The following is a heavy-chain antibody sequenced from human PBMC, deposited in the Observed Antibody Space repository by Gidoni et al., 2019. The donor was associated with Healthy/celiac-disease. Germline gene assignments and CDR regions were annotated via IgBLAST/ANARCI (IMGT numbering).Heavy chain of an antibody. CDR2: INPNSGGT. V-gene: IGHV1-2*02. CDR3: ARALGTMIVVVMDY. J-gene: IGHJ4*02. D-gene: IGHD3-22*01. CDR1: GYTFTGYY. Sequence: QVQLVQSGAEVKKPGASVKVSCKASGYTFTGYYMHWVRQAPGQGLEWMGWINPNSGGTNYVQKFQGRVTMTRDTSISTAYMELSRLRSDDTAVYYCARALGTMIVVVMDYWGQGTLVTVSS.